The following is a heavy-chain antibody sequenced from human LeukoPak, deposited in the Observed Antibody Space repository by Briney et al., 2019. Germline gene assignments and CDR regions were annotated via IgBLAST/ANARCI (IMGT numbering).Heavy chain of an antibody. CDR2: ISGSGGST. V-gene: IGHV3-23*01. J-gene: IGHJ3*02. D-gene: IGHD3-10*01. Sequence: PGGSLRLSCAASGFTFSSYAMSWVRQAPGKGLEWVSAISGSGGSTYYADSVKGRFTISRDNSKNTLYLQMNSLRAEDTAVCYCAKVLMVRGRSLDAFDIWGQGTMVTVSS. CDR1: GFTFSSYA. CDR3: AKVLMVRGRSLDAFDI.